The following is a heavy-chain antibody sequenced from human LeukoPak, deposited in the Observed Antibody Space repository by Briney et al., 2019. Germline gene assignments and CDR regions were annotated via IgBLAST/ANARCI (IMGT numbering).Heavy chain of an antibody. J-gene: IGHJ4*02. Sequence: PGGSLRLSCAASGFTFSSYTMNWVRQSPGKGLEWVSSISSTSSYIYYADSVKGRFTISRDNAKNSLSLQMNSLGAEDTAVYYCARPQRLLSGFPGYWGQGTLVTVSS. D-gene: IGHD3-22*01. CDR1: GFTFSSYT. CDR2: ISSTSSYI. CDR3: ARPQRLLSGFPGY. V-gene: IGHV3-21*01.